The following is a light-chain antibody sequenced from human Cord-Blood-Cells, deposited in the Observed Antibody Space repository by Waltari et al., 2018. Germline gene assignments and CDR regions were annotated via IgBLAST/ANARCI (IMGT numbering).Light chain of an antibody. J-gene: IGLJ1*01. CDR2: EVS. V-gene: IGLV2-14*01. CDR3: SSYTSSSTLV. Sequence: QSALTQPASVSGSPGQSITISCTGTSSDVGGYNYVSWYQQHPGKAPKLMIYEVSNRPSGVSNRFSGSKSGNTASLTISWRQAEDEADYYCSSYTSSSTLVFGTGTKVTVL. CDR1: SSDVGGYNY.